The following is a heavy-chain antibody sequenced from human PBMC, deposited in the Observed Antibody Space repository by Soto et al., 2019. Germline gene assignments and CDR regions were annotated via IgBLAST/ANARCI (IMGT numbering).Heavy chain of an antibody. CDR1: VFTFDDYT. V-gene: IGHV3-43*01. CDR3: AKDLVGRRPVTGDYYYGMDV. J-gene: IGHJ6*02. D-gene: IGHD2-21*02. Sequence: PGGSLRLSCASSVFTFDDYTMHWVRQAPGKGLEWVSLISWDGGSTYYADSVKGRFTISRDNSKNSLYLQMNSLRTEDTALYYCAKDLVGRRPVTGDYYYGMDVWGQGTTVTVSS. CDR2: ISWDGGST.